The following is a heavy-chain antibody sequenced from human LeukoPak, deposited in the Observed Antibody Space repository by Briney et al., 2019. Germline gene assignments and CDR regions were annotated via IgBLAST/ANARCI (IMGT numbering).Heavy chain of an antibody. CDR3: ARHRSKWLQSSFDY. D-gene: IGHD5-24*01. Sequence: SETLSLTCAVYGGSFSGYYWSWIRQPPGKGLEWIGEINHSGSTNYNPSLKSRVTISVDTSKNQFSLELSSVTAADTAVYYCARHRSKWLQSSFDYWGQGTLVTVSS. J-gene: IGHJ4*02. CDR1: GGSFSGYY. CDR2: INHSGST. V-gene: IGHV4-34*01.